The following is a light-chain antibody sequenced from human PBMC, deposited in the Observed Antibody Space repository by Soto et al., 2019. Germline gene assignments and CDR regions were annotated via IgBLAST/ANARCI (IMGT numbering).Light chain of an antibody. CDR1: SGSIASNY. V-gene: IGLV6-57*02. J-gene: IGLJ3*02. Sequence: NFMLTQPHSVSESPGKTVTISCTGSSGSIASNYVQWFQQRPGSARTTVIYEDNKRPSGVPDRFSGSIDSSSNSASLTISGLKTEDEADYYCQSYGDNNQVFGGGTKLTVL. CDR2: EDN. CDR3: QSYGDNNQV.